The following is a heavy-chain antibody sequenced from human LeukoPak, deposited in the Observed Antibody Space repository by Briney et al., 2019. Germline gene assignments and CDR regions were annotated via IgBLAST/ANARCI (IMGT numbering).Heavy chain of an antibody. V-gene: IGHV1-8*01. D-gene: IGHD3-3*01. CDR2: MNPNSGNT. CDR1: GGTFSSTT. Sequence: ASVKVSCKASGGTFSSTTINWVRQATGQGLEWMGWMNPNSGNTGYAQKFQGRVTMTRNTSISTAYMELSSLRSEDTAVYYCARGPYDFWSGYHYPHWGQGTLVTVSS. J-gene: IGHJ4*02. CDR3: ARGPYDFWSGYHYPH.